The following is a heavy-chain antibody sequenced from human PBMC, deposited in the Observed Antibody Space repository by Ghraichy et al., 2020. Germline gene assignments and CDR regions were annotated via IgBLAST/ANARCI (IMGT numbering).Heavy chain of an antibody. D-gene: IGHD4-17*01. CDR3: ARDYVGYGDYGSGY. Sequence: ASVKVSCKASGYTFTGYYMHWVRQAPGQGLEWMGRINPNSGGTNYAQKFQGRVTMTRDTSISTAYMELSRLRSDDTAVYYCARDYVGYGDYGSGYWGQGTLVTVSS. CDR1: GYTFTGYY. V-gene: IGHV1-2*06. J-gene: IGHJ4*02. CDR2: INPNSGGT.